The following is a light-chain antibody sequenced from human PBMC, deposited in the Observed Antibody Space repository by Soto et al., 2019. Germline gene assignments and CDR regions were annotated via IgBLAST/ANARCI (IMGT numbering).Light chain of an antibody. Sequence: EVVLTQSPGTXXLSPXEXXXXXCRASQSVSSSYLAWYQQKPGQAPRLLIYSTSNRATGIPDRFSGSGSGTDFSLTISGLEPEDFAVYYCQQRSNWPRTFGQGTKVDIK. CDR1: QSVSSSY. CDR2: STS. V-gene: IGKV3D-20*02. J-gene: IGKJ1*01. CDR3: QQRSNWPRT.